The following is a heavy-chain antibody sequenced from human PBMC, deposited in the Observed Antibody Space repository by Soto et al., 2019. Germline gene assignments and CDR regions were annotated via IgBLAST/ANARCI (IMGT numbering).Heavy chain of an antibody. V-gene: IGHV3-7*01. D-gene: IGHD7-27*01. J-gene: IGHJ3*01. CDR1: GFTFSYHW. Sequence: EVQLVESGGGLVQRGGSLRLSCAASGFTFSYHWMNWVRLAPGKGPEWVANINQDGSEQNYVDSVIGRFTISRDNARNSLYLQMNSLRAEDTAVYYCTHKGNWGAFDVWGQGTLVIVSS. CDR3: THKGNWGAFDV. CDR2: INQDGSEQ.